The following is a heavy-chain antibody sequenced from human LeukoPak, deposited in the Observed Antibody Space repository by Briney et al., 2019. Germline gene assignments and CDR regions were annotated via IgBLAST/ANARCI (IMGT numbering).Heavy chain of an antibody. CDR1: GGSFSGFY. CDR3: ASGPPPGYYDKSGYYPEYLQH. CDR2: INPSGST. Sequence: SETLSLTCTVYGGSFSGFYWSWIRQPPGKGLEWIGEINPSGSTDYNPSLKSRVTISVDTSKNQFSLKLSSVTAADTAVYYCASGPPPGYYDKSGYYPEYLQHWGQGTLVTVSS. J-gene: IGHJ1*01. D-gene: IGHD3-22*01. V-gene: IGHV4-34*01.